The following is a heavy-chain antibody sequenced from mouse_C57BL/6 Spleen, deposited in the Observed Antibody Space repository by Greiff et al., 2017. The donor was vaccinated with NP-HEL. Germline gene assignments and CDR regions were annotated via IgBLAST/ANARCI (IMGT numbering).Heavy chain of an antibody. CDR3: ARTARIKY. J-gene: IGHJ2*01. D-gene: IGHD1-2*01. CDR1: GYSITSSYG. CDR2: ISYSGNT. V-gene: IGHV3-2*02. Sequence: EVKLLESGPGLVKPSQSLSLTCTVTGYSITSSYGWNWIRQFPGNKLEWMGYISYSGNTNYNPSLKSRISITRDTSKNQFFLLLNSVTTEDTATYYCARTARIKYWGQGTTLTVSS.